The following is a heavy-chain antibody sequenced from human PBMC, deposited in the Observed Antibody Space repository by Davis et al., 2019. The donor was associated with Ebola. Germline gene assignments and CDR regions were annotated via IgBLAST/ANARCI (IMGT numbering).Heavy chain of an antibody. CDR3: ARDRGMIAAAGHFDY. CDR2: TITLLDKT. D-gene: IGHD6-13*01. V-gene: IGHV1-69*10. Sequence: SVKVSCKASGGIFDNYVISWVRQAPGQGLEWMGGTITLLDKTNYAQKFQGRATITADRSTSTFYMEMSSLTSDDTAVYYCARDRGMIAAAGHFDYWGQGTLVTVSS. J-gene: IGHJ4*02. CDR1: GGIFDNYV.